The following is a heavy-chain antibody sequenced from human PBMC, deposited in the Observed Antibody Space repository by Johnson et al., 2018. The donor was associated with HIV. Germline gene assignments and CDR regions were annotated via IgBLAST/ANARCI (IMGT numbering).Heavy chain of an antibody. V-gene: IGHV3-66*01. Sequence: VQLVESGGGLVQPGGSLRLSCAASGFTVSSNYMSWVRQAPGKGLEWVSVIYSGGSTYYADSVKGRFTISRENAKNSLYLQMNSLRAEDTAVYYCARDGYSSGWYGNDAFDIWGQGTMVTVSS. D-gene: IGHD6-19*01. CDR3: ARDGYSSGWYGNDAFDI. CDR1: GFTVSSNY. J-gene: IGHJ3*02. CDR2: IYSGGST.